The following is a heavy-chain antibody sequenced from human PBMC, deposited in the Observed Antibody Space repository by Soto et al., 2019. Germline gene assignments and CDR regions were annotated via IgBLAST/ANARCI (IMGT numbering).Heavy chain of an antibody. Sequence: QVQLVQSGAEVKKAGSSVKVSCKASGGTFSSYAISWVRQAPGQGLEWMGGIIPIFGTANYAQKFQGRVTITPDEATSPAYLGLSRMRSEDTAVYYCANSGYEGVWFDPWGQGTLVTVSS. J-gene: IGHJ5*02. CDR1: GGTFSSYA. CDR2: IIPIFGTA. CDR3: ANSGYEGVWFDP. V-gene: IGHV1-69*01. D-gene: IGHD5-12*01.